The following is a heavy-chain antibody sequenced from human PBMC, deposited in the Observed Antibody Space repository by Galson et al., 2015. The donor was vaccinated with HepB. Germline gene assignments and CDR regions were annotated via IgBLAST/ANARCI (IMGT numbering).Heavy chain of an antibody. CDR2: IYPSDSDN. V-gene: IGHV5-51*01. D-gene: IGHD1-26*01. CDR3: ARVRGSYYDDAFDI. J-gene: IGHJ3*02. CDR1: GYRFTTHW. Sequence: QSGAEVKKPGESLKISCKASGYRFTTHWIAWVRQMPGKGLEWMGIIYPSDSDNRYSPPFQGQVTISVDKSISTAYLQWSGLKASDTAIYYCARVRGSYYDDAFDIWGQGTMVTVSS.